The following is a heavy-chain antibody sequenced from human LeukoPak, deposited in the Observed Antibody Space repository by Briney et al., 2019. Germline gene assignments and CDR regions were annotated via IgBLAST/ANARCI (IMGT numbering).Heavy chain of an antibody. CDR3: AELGITMIGGV. V-gene: IGHV3-23*01. D-gene: IGHD3-10*02. J-gene: IGHJ6*04. CDR1: GFTFSSYG. Sequence: PGGSLRLSCAASGFTFSSYGMSWVRQAPGKGLEWVSGISGSGGSTYYADSVKGRFTISRDNSKNTLYLQMNSLRVEDTAVYYCAELGITMIGGVWGKGTTVTISS. CDR2: ISGSGGST.